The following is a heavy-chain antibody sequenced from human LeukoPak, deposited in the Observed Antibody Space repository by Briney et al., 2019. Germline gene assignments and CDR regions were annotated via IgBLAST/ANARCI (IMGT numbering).Heavy chain of an antibody. J-gene: IGHJ4*02. V-gene: IGHV1-2*02. D-gene: IGHD3-22*01. CDR1: GYTFTGYY. Sequence: ASVKVSCKASGYTFTGYYLHWVRQAPGQGLEWMGWINSNSGGTNYAQKFQGRVTMTWETSISTAYMELSRLRSDDTAVYYCARDPSASYYDSSGYYFLPRVHFDYWGQGTLVTVSS. CDR3: ARDPSASYYDSSGYYFLPRVHFDY. CDR2: INSNSGGT.